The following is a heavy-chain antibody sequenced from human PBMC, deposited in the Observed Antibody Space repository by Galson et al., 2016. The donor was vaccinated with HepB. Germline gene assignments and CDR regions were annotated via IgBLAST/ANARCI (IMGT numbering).Heavy chain of an antibody. CDR3: ARQSRDRAFDI. CDR1: GYSFTSYW. J-gene: IGHJ3*02. Sequence: QSGAEVKKPGESLWISCQSSGYSFTSYWISWVRQMPGKGLEWMGKFDPTDSYINYSPSFQGHVTISADKSSSTAYLQWFSLKASDTAMYYCARQSRDRAFDIWGQGTMVTVSS. D-gene: IGHD2-21*01. CDR2: FDPTDSYI. V-gene: IGHV5-10-1*01.